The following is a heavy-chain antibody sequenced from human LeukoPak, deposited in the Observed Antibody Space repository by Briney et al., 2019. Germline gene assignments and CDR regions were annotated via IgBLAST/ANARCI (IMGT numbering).Heavy chain of an antibody. D-gene: IGHD5-18*01. V-gene: IGHV3-9*01. Sequence: GRSLRLSCAASGFTFDDYAMHWVRQAPGKGLEWVSGISWNSGSIGYADSVKGRLTISRDNAKNSLYLQMNSLRAEDTALYYCAKDASPGYSYGGDLDYWGQGTPVTVSS. CDR1: GFTFDDYA. CDR2: ISWNSGSI. CDR3: AKDASPGYSYGGDLDY. J-gene: IGHJ4*02.